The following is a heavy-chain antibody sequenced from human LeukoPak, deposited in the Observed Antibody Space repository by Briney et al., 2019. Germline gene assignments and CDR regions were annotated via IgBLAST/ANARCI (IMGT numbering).Heavy chain of an antibody. CDR2: INWNGGTT. V-gene: IGHV3-20*04. CDR1: GFTFNDYG. J-gene: IGHJ4*02. Sequence: GGSLRLSCAACGFTFNDYGMSWVRQGPGKGLEWVSGINWNGGTTGYADSVKGRFTISRDNAKNPLYLQMNSLRAEDTALYYCARDKHYYDSSNYVWGQGTLVTVSS. CDR3: ARDKHYYDSSNYV. D-gene: IGHD3-22*01.